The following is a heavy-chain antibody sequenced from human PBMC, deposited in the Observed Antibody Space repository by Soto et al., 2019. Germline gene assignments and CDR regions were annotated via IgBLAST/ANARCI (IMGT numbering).Heavy chain of an antibody. Sequence: SETLSLTCAVYGGSFSGYYWSWIRRPPGKGLEWIGEINHSGSTNYNPSLKSRVTISVDTSKNQFPLKLSSVTAADTAVYYCARAGKGQPLVDYYMDVWGKGTTVTVSS. CDR1: GGSFSGYY. CDR2: INHSGST. CDR3: ARAGKGQPLVDYYMDV. D-gene: IGHD1-26*01. V-gene: IGHV4-34*01. J-gene: IGHJ6*03.